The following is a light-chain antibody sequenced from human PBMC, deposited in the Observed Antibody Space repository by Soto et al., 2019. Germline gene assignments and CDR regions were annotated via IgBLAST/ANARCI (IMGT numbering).Light chain of an antibody. Sequence: EIVLTQSPGPLSLSPGEIATLSCRASQSVARDLTWYQHKPGQAPRLLISRASTGATGIPDRFSGSGSGTDFTLTINRLEPEDSAVYYCQQHTVSMYTFGQGTKLEIK. CDR3: QQHTVSMYT. CDR1: QSVARD. V-gene: IGKV3-20*01. CDR2: RAS. J-gene: IGKJ2*01.